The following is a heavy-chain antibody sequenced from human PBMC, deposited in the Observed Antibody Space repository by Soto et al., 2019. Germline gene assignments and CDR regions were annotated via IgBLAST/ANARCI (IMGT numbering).Heavy chain of an antibody. CDR1: GYTFSNSW. V-gene: IGHV5-51*01. Sequence: GESLKISCEGSGYTFSNSWIGWVRQKPGKGLEWIGIIFPGDSDTRYSPSFQGQVTISVDKSITTAYLQWSGLKASDTAIYYCARHPSYWYDNSNDNYRFDYWGQGTLVTVSS. CDR2: IFPGDSDT. D-gene: IGHD3-22*01. CDR3: ARHPSYWYDNSNDNYRFDY. J-gene: IGHJ4*02.